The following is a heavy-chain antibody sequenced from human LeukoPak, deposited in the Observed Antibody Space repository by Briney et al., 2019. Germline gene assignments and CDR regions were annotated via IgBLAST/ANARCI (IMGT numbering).Heavy chain of an antibody. V-gene: IGHV3-11*01. CDR3: ARDYRGNSSSQPPSPADY. D-gene: IGHD2-2*01. CDR1: GFTFSSYA. J-gene: IGHJ4*02. Sequence: GGSLRLSCAASGFTFSSYAMSWIRQAPGKGLEWVSYISSSGSTIYYADSVKGRFTISRDNAKNSLYLQMNSLRAEDTAVYYCARDYRGNSSSQPPSPADYWGQGTLVTVSS. CDR2: ISSSGSTI.